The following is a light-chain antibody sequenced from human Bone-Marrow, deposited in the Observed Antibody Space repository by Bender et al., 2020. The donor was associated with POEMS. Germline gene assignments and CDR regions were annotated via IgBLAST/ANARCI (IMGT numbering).Light chain of an antibody. J-gene: IGLJ1*01. V-gene: IGLV2-14*03. CDR2: GVN. CDR1: SSDVGGYDH. Sequence: QSALTQPASVSGSPGQSITISCSGTSSDVGGYDHVSWYQQHPGRAPKLMIYGVNDRPSGTSSRFSGSKSGATASLTISGLQAEDEATYYCCSYTRSATYVFGSGTTVTVL. CDR3: CSYTRSATYV.